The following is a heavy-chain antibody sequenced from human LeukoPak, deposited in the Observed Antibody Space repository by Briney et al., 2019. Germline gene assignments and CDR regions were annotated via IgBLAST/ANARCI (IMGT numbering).Heavy chain of an antibody. CDR3: AKDSAGPWFDP. CDR2: ISYDGSNK. J-gene: IGHJ5*02. V-gene: IGHV3-30*18. D-gene: IGHD6-19*01. Sequence: GGSLRLSCAASGFTFSSYGMHWVRQAPGKGLEWVAVISYDGSNKYYADSVKGRFTISRDNSKNTLYLQMNSLRAEDTAVYYCAKDSAGPWFDPWGQGTLVTVSS. CDR1: GFTFSSYG.